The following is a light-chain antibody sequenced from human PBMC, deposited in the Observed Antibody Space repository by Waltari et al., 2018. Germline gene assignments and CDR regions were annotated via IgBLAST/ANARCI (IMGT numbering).Light chain of an antibody. J-gene: IGKJ2*01. Sequence: IQVIQSPSTLSASVGDTVTISVRVSHRINIWLAWYQQKPGKAPKLLIKKASTLEDGVPSRFSGSGSGTEFTLTIKSLQPDDFGTYFCQQFDTDVTFGQGTKVEI. CDR1: HRINIW. CDR3: QQFDTDVT. V-gene: IGKV1-5*01. CDR2: KAS.